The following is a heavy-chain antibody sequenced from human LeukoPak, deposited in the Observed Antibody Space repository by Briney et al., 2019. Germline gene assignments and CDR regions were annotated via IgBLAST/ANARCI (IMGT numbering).Heavy chain of an antibody. CDR2: IYYSGST. V-gene: IGHV4-59*01. CDR3: ARLTGYSSGSWFDP. J-gene: IGHJ5*02. CDR1: GGSISSYY. D-gene: IGHD3-9*01. Sequence: SETLSLTCTVSGGSISSYYWSWIRQPPGKGLEWIGYIYYSGSTNYKSSLKSRVTLSVDTSKNQFSLKLSSVTAADTAVYYCARLTGYSSGSWFDPWGQGTLVTVSS.